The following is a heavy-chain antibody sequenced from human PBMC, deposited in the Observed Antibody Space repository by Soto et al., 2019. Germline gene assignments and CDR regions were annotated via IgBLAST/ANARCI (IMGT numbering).Heavy chain of an antibody. CDR1: GGSISSGGYY. D-gene: IGHD2-2*02. V-gene: IGHV4-31*03. CDR3: GLGAAPKPYFDY. Sequence: QVQLQESGPGLVKPSQTLSLTCTVSGGSISSGGYYWSWIRQQPGKGLEWIGYIYYSGSTYYNPSLKSRVTIPVDTSKNQFSLKLSSVTAADTAVYYCGLGAAPKPYFDYWGQGTLVTVSS. CDR2: IYYSGST. J-gene: IGHJ4*02.